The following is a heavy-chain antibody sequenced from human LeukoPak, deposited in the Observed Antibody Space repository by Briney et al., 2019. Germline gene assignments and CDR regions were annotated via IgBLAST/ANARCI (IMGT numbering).Heavy chain of an antibody. CDR1: GFTFSSYA. CDR2: IKQDGSEK. J-gene: IGHJ4*02. Sequence: PGGSLRLSCAASGFTFSSYAMSWVRQAPGRGLEWVASIKQDGSEKYYVDSVKGRFTISRDNAKNSLYLQMNSLRAEDTAVYYCARQSSGRYSGPFDYWGLGTLVTVSS. V-gene: IGHV3-7*01. D-gene: IGHD1-26*01. CDR3: ARQSSGRYSGPFDY.